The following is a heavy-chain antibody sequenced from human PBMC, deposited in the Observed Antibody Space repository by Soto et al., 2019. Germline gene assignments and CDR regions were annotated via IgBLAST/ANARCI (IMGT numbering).Heavy chain of an antibody. CDR1: GYTFSDLW. J-gene: IGHJ4*02. CDR3: ARRYFDL. CDR2: IKQDGSET. Sequence: GVSLRLSCVASGYTFSDLWMQWVRQAPGKGLEWVANIKQDGSETHYADSVRGRFTIYRDNAKNSLFLQMTSLGVDDSALYYCARRYFDLWGQGTLVTVSS. D-gene: IGHD3-9*01. V-gene: IGHV3-7*01.